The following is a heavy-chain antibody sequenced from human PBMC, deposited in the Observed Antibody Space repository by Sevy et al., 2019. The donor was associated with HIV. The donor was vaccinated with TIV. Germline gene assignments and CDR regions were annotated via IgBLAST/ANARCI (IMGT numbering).Heavy chain of an antibody. Sequence: SETLSLTCTVSGGSISSYYWSWIRQPPGKGLEWIGYIYYSGSTNYNPSLKSRVTISVDTSKNQFSLTLSSVTAADTVVNYCVRARWGGSSSWYSGYYYYGMDVWGQGTTVTVSS. CDR2: IYYSGST. CDR1: GGSISSYY. CDR3: VRARWGGSSSWYSGYYYYGMDV. D-gene: IGHD6-13*01. J-gene: IGHJ6*02. V-gene: IGHV4-59*01.